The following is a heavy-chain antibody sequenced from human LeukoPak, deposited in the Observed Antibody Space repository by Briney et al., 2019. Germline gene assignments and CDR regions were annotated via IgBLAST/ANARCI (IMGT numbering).Heavy chain of an antibody. CDR3: AKPYEQQLVPDAFDI. D-gene: IGHD6-13*01. V-gene: IGHV3-9*01. Sequence: PGGSLRLSCAASGFTFDDYAMHWVRHAPGKGLEWVSGISWNSGSIVYADSVKGRFTISRDNAKNSLYLQMNSLRAEDTALYYCAKPYEQQLVPDAFDIWGQGTMVTVSS. J-gene: IGHJ3*02. CDR1: GFTFDDYA. CDR2: ISWNSGSI.